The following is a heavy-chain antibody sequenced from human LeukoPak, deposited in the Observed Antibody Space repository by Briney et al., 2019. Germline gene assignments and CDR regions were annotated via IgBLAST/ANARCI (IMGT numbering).Heavy chain of an antibody. J-gene: IGHJ4*02. CDR3: AKDRDYYGSGSSIYFDY. V-gene: IGHV3-23*01. CDR2: ISGSGGST. Sequence: PGGSLRLSCAASGFTFSSYAMSWVRQAPGEGLEWVSAISGSGGSTYYADSVKGRFTISRDNSKNTLYLQMNSLRAEDTAVYYCAKDRDYYGSGSSIYFDYWGQGTLVTVSS. CDR1: GFTFSSYA. D-gene: IGHD3-10*01.